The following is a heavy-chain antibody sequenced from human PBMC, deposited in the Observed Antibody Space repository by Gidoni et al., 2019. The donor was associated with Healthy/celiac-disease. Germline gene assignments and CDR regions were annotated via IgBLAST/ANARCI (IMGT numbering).Heavy chain of an antibody. D-gene: IGHD6-13*01. J-gene: IGHJ5*02. CDR3: ARYSSKRDRFDP. CDR1: GGSFSGYY. V-gene: IGHV4-34*01. Sequence: QVQLQQWGAGLLKPSETLSLTCAVYGGSFSGYYWSWIRPPPGKGLEWIGEINHSGSTNYNPYLKSRVTISVDTSKNQFSLKLSSVTAADTAVYYCARYSSKRDRFDPWGQGTLVTVSS. CDR2: INHSGST.